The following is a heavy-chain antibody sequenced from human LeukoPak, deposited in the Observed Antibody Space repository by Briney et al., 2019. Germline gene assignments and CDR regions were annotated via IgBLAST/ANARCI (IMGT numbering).Heavy chain of an antibody. CDR3: ARGLTRAAIRSALWWFDP. Sequence: ASVKVSCKASGYTFTGYYMHWVRQAPGQGLEWMGWINPNSGGTNYAQKFQGRVTMTRDTSISTAYMELSRLRSDDTAVYYGARGLTRAAIRSALWWFDPWGQGTLVTVSS. CDR2: INPNSGGT. V-gene: IGHV1-2*02. CDR1: GYTFTGYY. J-gene: IGHJ5*02. D-gene: IGHD2-2*01.